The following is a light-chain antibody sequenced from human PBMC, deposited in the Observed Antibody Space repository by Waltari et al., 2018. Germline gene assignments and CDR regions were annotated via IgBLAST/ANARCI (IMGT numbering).Light chain of an antibody. Sequence: QSALTQPASVSGSPGQSITISCTGTSSDVGGYNYVSWYQQHPGKAPKLMIYDVSKRPSGVSIRLSGSTSGNTASLTISGLQAEDEADYYCSSYTSSSTLVFGGGTKLTVL. V-gene: IGLV2-14*01. CDR3: SSYTSSSTLV. CDR1: SSDVGGYNY. J-gene: IGLJ2*01. CDR2: DVS.